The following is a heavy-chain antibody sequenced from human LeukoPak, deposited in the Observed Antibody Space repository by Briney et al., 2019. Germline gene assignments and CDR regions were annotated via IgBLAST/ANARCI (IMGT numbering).Heavy chain of an antibody. D-gene: IGHD3-9*01. CDR3: ARVNIMTGYLDY. CDR1: RYTFTSYD. Sequence: ASVTVSCMASRYTFTSYDINWVRQAAGQGLEWMGWMNPNSGNTGYAQKFQGRVTMTRNTSINTAYMELSSLRSEDTAVYYCARVNIMTGYLDYWGQGTLVTVSS. CDR2: MNPNSGNT. J-gene: IGHJ4*02. V-gene: IGHV1-8*01.